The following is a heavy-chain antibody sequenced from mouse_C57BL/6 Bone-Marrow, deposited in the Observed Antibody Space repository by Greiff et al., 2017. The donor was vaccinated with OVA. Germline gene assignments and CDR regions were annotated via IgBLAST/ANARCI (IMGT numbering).Heavy chain of an antibody. V-gene: IGHV5-6*01. J-gene: IGHJ4*01. CDR3: ARHDSSGYYAMDY. CDR1: GFTFSSYG. D-gene: IGHD3-2*02. Sequence: DVQLVESGGDLVKPGGSLKLSCAASGFTFSSYGMSWVRQTPDKRLEWVATISSGGSYTYYPDSVKGRFTISRDNAKNTLYLQMSSLKSEDTAMYYCARHDSSGYYAMDYWGQGTSVTVSS. CDR2: ISSGGSYT.